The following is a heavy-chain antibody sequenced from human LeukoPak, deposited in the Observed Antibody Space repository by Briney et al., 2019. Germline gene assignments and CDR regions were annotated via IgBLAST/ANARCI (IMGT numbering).Heavy chain of an antibody. CDR2: VDGGGGGT. D-gene: IGHD6-13*01. J-gene: IGHJ4*02. CDR1: GFTLSSYA. V-gene: IGHV3-23*01. Sequence: PGGSLRLSCAASGFTLSSYAMTWVRQAPGRGLEWVSSVDGGGGGTYYADSVKGRFTISRDNSKDTLYLQMKGLRAEDTAVYFCAKQSAGSAAWYSLHYDFWGQGTLVTVSS. CDR3: AKQSAGSAAWYSLHYDF.